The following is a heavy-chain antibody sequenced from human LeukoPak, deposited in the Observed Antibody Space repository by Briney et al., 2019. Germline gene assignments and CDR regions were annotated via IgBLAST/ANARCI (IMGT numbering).Heavy chain of an antibody. D-gene: IGHD3-22*01. V-gene: IGHV1-2*04. J-gene: IGHJ6*02. CDR1: GDTFTSYG. Sequence: ASVKVSCKASGDTFTSYGISWVRQAPGQGLEWMGWINPNSGGTNYAQKFQGWVTMTRDTSISTAYMELSRLRSDDTAVYYCASSRYYDSATQDYYYGMDVWGQGTTVTVSS. CDR3: ASSRYYDSATQDYYYGMDV. CDR2: INPNSGGT.